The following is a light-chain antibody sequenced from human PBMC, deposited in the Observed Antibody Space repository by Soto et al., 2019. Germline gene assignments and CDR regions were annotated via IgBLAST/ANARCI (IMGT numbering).Light chain of an antibody. CDR3: SSYTNPNTVV. V-gene: IGLV2-14*03. CDR1: SSDVGGYDY. CDR2: NVN. Sequence: QSALTQVASVSGSPGQSITISCTGTSSDVGGYDYVSWYQQHPGKAPKFMIYNVNYRPSGVSDRLSGSKSGDTASLTISGLQAEGGANYYCSSYTNPNTVVFGGGTKLTVL. J-gene: IGLJ2*01.